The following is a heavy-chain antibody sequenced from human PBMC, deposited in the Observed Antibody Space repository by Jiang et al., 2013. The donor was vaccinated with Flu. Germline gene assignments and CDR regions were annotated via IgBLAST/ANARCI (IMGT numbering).Heavy chain of an antibody. CDR3: AREGSSGWYPY. CDR2: ISLDGRNK. J-gene: IGHJ4*02. V-gene: IGHV3-30*04. CDR1: GFTFSNYP. D-gene: IGHD6-19*01. Sequence: GVVQPGRSLRLSCAASGFTFSNYPMHWVRQAPGKGLEWVAVISLDGRNKEYADSVKGRFTISRDNSKNTLYLQMNTLRAEDTAVYYCAREGSSGWYPYWGQGTLVTVSS.